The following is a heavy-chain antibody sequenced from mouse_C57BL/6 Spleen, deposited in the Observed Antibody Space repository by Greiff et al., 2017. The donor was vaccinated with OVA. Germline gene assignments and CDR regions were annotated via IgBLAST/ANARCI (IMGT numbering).Heavy chain of an antibody. CDR1: GYTFTTYP. J-gene: IGHJ1*03. V-gene: IGHV1-47*01. CDR2: FHPYNDDT. Sequence: VNVVESGAELVKPGASVKMSCKASGYTFTTYPIEWMKQNHGKSLEWIGNFHPYNDDTKYNEKFKGKATLTVEKSSSTVYLELSRLTSDDSAVYYCARSYYSNYGWYFDVWGTGTTVTVSS. D-gene: IGHD2-5*01. CDR3: ARSYYSNYGWYFDV.